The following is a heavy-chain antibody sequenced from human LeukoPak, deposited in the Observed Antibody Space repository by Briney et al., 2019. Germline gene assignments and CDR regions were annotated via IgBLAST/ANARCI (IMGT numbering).Heavy chain of an antibody. Sequence: GGSLRLSCAASGFTFSSYEMNWVRQAPGKGLEWVSYISSSGSTIYYADSVKGRFTISRDNAKNTLYLQMNSLRAEDTAVYYCARETDYYDSTGAFDIWGQGTMVTVSS. J-gene: IGHJ3*02. CDR3: ARETDYYDSTGAFDI. CDR2: ISSSGSTI. CDR1: GFTFSSYE. V-gene: IGHV3-48*03. D-gene: IGHD3-22*01.